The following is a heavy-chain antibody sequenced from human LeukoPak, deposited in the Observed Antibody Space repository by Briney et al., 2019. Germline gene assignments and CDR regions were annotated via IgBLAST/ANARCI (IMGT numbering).Heavy chain of an antibody. Sequence: GGSLRLSCSATGFTFSSYAMHWVRQAPGKGLEYVSAISSNGGSTYYADSVKGRFTISRDNSKNTLYLQMSSLRAEDTAVYYCVTDRRGILVRGTTFDYWGQGTLVTVSS. V-gene: IGHV3-64D*06. CDR3: VTDRRGILVRGTTFDY. D-gene: IGHD3-10*01. CDR1: GFTFSSYA. CDR2: ISSNGGST. J-gene: IGHJ4*02.